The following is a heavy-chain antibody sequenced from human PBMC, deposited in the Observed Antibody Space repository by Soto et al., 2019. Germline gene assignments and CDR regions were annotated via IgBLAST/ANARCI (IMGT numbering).Heavy chain of an antibody. CDR3: ARAKDGSGSYSRAFDY. V-gene: IGHV3-21*01. Sequence: GGSLRLSCAASGFTFSSYSMNWVRQAPGKGLEWVSSISSSSSYTYYADSVKGRFTISRDNAKNSLYLQMNSLRAEDTAVYYCARAKDGSGSYSRAFDYWGQGTLVTVSS. D-gene: IGHD3-10*01. CDR1: GFTFSSYS. J-gene: IGHJ4*02. CDR2: ISSSSSYT.